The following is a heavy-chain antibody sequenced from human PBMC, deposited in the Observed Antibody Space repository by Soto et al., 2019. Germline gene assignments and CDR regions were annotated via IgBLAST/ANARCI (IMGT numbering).Heavy chain of an antibody. Sequence: GASVKVSCKVSGYTLTELSMHWVRQAPGKGLEWMGGFDPEDGETIYAQKFQGRVTMTEDTSTDTAYMELSSLRSEDTAVYYCATRTTTIFGVVGTFDYWGQGTLVTVSS. D-gene: IGHD3-3*01. CDR1: GYTLTELS. V-gene: IGHV1-24*01. CDR3: ATRTTTIFGVVGTFDY. J-gene: IGHJ4*02. CDR2: FDPEDGET.